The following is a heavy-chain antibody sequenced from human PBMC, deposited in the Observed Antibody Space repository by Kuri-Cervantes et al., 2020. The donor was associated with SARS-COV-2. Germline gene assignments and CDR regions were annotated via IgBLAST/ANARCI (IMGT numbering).Heavy chain of an antibody. V-gene: IGHV3-21*01. Sequence: GESLKISCAASGFTSSDYAMNWVRQAPGKGLEWVSSISSSSSYIYYADSVKGRFTISRDNAKNSLYLQMNSLRAEDTAVYYCARDLITGTTNFDYWGQGTLVTVSS. CDR3: ARDLITGTTNFDY. D-gene: IGHD1-7*01. CDR1: GFTSSDYA. CDR2: ISSSSSYI. J-gene: IGHJ4*02.